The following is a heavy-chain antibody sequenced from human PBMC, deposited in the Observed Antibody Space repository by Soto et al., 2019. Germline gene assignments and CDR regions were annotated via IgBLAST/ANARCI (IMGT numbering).Heavy chain of an antibody. CDR2: IYPGDSDT. Sequence: GESLKISCKGSGYSFTSYWIGWVRQMPGKGLEWMGIIYPGDSDTRYSPSFQGQVTISADKSISTAYLQWSSLKASDTAMYYCARSAYDYYDSSGYYLEPNWFDPWGQGTLVTVSS. V-gene: IGHV5-51*01. CDR3: ARSAYDYYDSSGYYLEPNWFDP. J-gene: IGHJ5*02. D-gene: IGHD3-22*01. CDR1: GYSFTSYW.